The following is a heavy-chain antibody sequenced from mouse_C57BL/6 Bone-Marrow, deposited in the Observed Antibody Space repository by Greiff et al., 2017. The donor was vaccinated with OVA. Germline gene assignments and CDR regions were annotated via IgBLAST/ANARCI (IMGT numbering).Heavy chain of an antibody. CDR3: ARRPFMDY. V-gene: IGHV5-6*02. Sequence: EVMLVESGGDLVKPGGSLKLSCAASGFTFSSYGMSWVRQTPDKRLEWVATISSGGSYTYYPDSVKGRFTISRDNAKNTLYLQMSSLKSEDTAMYYCARRPFMDYWGQGTSVTVSS. J-gene: IGHJ4*01. CDR1: GFTFSSYG. CDR2: ISSGGSYT.